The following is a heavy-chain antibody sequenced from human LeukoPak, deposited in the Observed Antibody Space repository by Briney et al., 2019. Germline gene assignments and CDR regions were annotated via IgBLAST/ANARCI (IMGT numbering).Heavy chain of an antibody. CDR2: IYPGDSDT. Sequence: HGESLKISCKGSGYIFTSYWIGWVRQMPGKGLEWMGIIYPGDSDTRYSPSFQGQVTISADKFISTAYLQWSSLQASDTAMCYCARHSGDYVWGNYRYTNFDYWGQGTLVTVSS. D-gene: IGHD3-16*02. J-gene: IGHJ4*02. V-gene: IGHV5-51*01. CDR3: ARHSGDYVWGNYRYTNFDY. CDR1: GYIFTSYW.